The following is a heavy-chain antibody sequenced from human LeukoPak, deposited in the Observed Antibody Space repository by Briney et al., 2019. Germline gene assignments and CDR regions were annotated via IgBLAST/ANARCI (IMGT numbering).Heavy chain of an antibody. CDR3: ATNYGSGSYYNGWFDP. V-gene: IGHV4-31*03. D-gene: IGHD3-10*01. CDR1: GGSISSGGYY. CDR2: IYYSGST. Sequence: PSETLSLTCTVSGGSISSGGYYWRWIRQHPGKGLEWIGYIYYSGSTYYNPSLKSRVTISVDTSKNQFSLKLSSVTAADTAVYYCATNYGSGSYYNGWFDPWGQGTLVTVSS. J-gene: IGHJ5*02.